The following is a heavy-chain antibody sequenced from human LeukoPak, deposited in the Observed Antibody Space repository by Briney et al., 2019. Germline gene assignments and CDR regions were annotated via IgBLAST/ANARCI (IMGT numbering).Heavy chain of an antibody. D-gene: IGHD3-3*01. Sequence: GRSLRLSCAASGFTFSSYSMNWVRQAPGKGLEWVSYISSSSSTIYYADSVKGRFTISRDNAKNSLYLQMNSLRAEDTAVYYCARGGGYDFWSGYYSYYYYMDVWGKGTTVTVSS. J-gene: IGHJ6*03. V-gene: IGHV3-48*04. CDR2: ISSSSSTI. CDR1: GFTFSSYS. CDR3: ARGGGYDFWSGYYSYYYYMDV.